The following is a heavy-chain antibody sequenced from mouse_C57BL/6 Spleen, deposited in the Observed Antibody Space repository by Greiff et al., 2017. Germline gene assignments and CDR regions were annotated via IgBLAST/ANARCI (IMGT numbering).Heavy chain of an antibody. CDR1: GYTFTSYW. CDR2: INPSNGGT. Sequence: QVQLKQPGTELVKPGASVKLSCKASGYTFTSYWMHWVKQRPGQGLEWIGNINPSNGGTNYNEKFKSKATLTVDKSSSTAYMQLSSLTSEDSAVYYCARKRFITTVVAPYFDYWGQGTTLTVSS. J-gene: IGHJ2*01. V-gene: IGHV1-53*01. CDR3: ARKRFITTVVAPYFDY. D-gene: IGHD1-1*01.